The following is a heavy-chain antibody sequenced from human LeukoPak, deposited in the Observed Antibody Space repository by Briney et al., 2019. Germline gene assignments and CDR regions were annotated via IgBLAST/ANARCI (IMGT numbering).Heavy chain of an antibody. CDR2: IYSGGST. J-gene: IGHJ4*02. CDR1: GFTVSSNY. D-gene: IGHD3-22*01. Sequence: GGSLRLSCAASGFTVSSNYMSWVRQAPGKGLEWVSVIYSGGSTYYADSVKGRFTIPRDNSKNTLYLQMNSLRAEDTAVYYCARARSYYYDSSGSDYWGQGTLVTVSS. CDR3: ARARSYYYDSSGSDY. V-gene: IGHV3-53*01.